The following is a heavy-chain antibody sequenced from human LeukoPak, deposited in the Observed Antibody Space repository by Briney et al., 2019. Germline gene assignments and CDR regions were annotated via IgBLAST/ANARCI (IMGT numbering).Heavy chain of an antibody. D-gene: IGHD6-19*01. CDR2: INHSGST. CDR3: ARSYSSGWYLTRYDSSGYDWFDP. V-gene: IGHV4-39*01. J-gene: IGHJ5*02. Sequence: SETLSLTCTVSGGSISSGSYYWSWIRQPPGKGLEWIGEINHSGSTNYNPSLKSRVTISVDTSKNQFSLKLSSVTAADTAVYYCARSYSSGWYLTRYDSSGYDWFDPWGQGTLVTVSS. CDR1: GGSISSGSYY.